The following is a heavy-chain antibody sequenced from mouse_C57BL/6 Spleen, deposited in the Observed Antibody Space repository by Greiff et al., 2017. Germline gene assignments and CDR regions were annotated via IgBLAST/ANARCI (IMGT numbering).Heavy chain of an antibody. CDR1: GYSFTSSY. CDR3: ARGGYYDGYVDY. D-gene: IGHD1-1*01. V-gene: IGHV1-66*01. Sequence: QVQLQQSGPELVKPGASVKISCKASGYSFTSSYIHWVKQRPGQGLEWIGWIYPGGGNTKYNEKFKGKATLTADTSSSTAYMQLSILTSEDSAVYCGARGGYYDGYVDYWGQGTTLTVSS. J-gene: IGHJ2*01. CDR2: IYPGGGNT.